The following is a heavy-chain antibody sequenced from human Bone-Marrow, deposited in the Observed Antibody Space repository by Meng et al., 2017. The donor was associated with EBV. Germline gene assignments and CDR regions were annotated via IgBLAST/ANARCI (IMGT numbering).Heavy chain of an antibody. Sequence: QGQLVQSGAEVKKPGASGKVSCKASGYTFTSYAMHWVRQAPGQRLEWMGWINAGNGNTKYSQKFQGRVTITRDTSASTAYMELSSLRSEDTAVYYCARGRREVTTYYWGQGTLVTVSS. CDR2: INAGNGNT. CDR3: ARGRREVTTYY. V-gene: IGHV1-3*01. J-gene: IGHJ4*02. CDR1: GYTFTSYA. D-gene: IGHD4-17*01.